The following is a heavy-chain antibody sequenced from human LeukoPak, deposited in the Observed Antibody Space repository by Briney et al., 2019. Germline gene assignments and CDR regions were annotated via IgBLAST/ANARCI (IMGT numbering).Heavy chain of an antibody. CDR2: IKPDGSAQ. CDR1: GFTFSTYW. Sequence: PGGSLRLSCEASGFTFSTYWMSWVRQAPGKGLEWVASIKPDGSAQYYVDSVKGRFTISRDNAKKSLYLQMNSLRGDDTAVYYCARDWYNWNPSVWGKGTTVTVSS. CDR3: ARDWYNWNPSV. J-gene: IGHJ6*04. D-gene: IGHD1-20*01. V-gene: IGHV3-7*01.